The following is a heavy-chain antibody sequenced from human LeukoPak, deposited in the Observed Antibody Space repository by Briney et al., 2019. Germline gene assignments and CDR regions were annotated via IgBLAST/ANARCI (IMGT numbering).Heavy chain of an antibody. J-gene: IGHJ4*02. V-gene: IGHV4-39*01. D-gene: IGHD2-15*01. Sequence: PSETLSLTCTVSGGSISSSSYYWGWIRQPPGKGLEWIGSIYYSGSTYYNPSLKSRVTISVDTSKNQFSLKLSSVTAADTAVYYCAGPYCSGGSCWYDYWGQGTLVTVSS. CDR3: AGPYCSGGSCWYDY. CDR1: GGSISSSSYY. CDR2: IYYSGST.